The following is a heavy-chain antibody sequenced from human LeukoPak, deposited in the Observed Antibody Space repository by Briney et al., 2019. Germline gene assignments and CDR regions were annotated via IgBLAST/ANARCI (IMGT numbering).Heavy chain of an antibody. D-gene: IGHD6-19*01. V-gene: IGHV3-23*01. J-gene: IGHJ6*03. CDR2: ISGSGGST. CDR1: GFTFSSYG. Sequence: GGSLRLSCAASGFTFSSYGMSWVRQAPGKGLEWVSAISGSGGSTYYADSVKGRFTISRDNAKNSLYLQMNSLRAEDTAVYYCARDGSGWYYMDVWGKGTTVTVSS. CDR3: ARDGSGWYYMDV.